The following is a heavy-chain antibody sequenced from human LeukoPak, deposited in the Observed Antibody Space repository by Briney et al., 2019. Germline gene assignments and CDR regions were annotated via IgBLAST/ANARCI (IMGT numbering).Heavy chain of an antibody. CDR2: IYYSGST. D-gene: IGHD3-22*01. CDR1: GGSISSYY. V-gene: IGHV4-59*01. Sequence: PSETLSLTCTVSGGSISSYYWSWIRQPPGKGLEWIGYIYYSGSTNYNPSLKSRVTISVDTSKNQFSLKLSSVTAADTAVYYCAREREYYYDSSGYLNYWGQGTLDTVSS. CDR3: AREREYYYDSSGYLNY. J-gene: IGHJ4*02.